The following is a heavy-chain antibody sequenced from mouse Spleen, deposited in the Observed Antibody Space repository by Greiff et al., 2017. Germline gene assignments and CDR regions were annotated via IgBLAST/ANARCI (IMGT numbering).Heavy chain of an antibody. J-gene: IGHJ1*03. Sequence: QVQLKESGAELVRPGASVTLSCKASGYTFTDYEMHWVKQTPVHGLEWIGAIDPETGGTAYNQKFKGKAILTADKSSSTAYMELRSLTSEDSAVYYCTNGLEWYFDVWGTGTTVTVSS. V-gene: IGHV1-15*01. CDR3: TNGLEWYFDV. D-gene: IGHD2-2*01. CDR1: GYTFTDYE. CDR2: IDPETGGT.